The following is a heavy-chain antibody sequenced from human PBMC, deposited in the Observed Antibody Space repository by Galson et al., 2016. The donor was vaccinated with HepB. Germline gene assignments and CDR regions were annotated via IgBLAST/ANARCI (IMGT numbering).Heavy chain of an antibody. J-gene: IGHJ4*02. Sequence: SLRLSCAASGFTFSKYGMHWVRQAPGKGLEWVAADSMDGRRKFYADSVKSRFTISRDNSNNMLFLQMSSLRPDDTAVYYCAKRHEYCPPVGCSVDYWGLGTLVFVSS. D-gene: IGHD2/OR15-2a*01. CDR1: GFTFSKYG. CDR2: DSMDGRRK. CDR3: AKRHEYCPPVGCSVDY. V-gene: IGHV3-30*18.